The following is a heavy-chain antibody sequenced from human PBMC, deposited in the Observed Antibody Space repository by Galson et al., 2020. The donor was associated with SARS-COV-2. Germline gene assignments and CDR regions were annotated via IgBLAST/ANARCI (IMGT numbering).Heavy chain of an antibody. Sequence: GGSLTLSCAASGFTFTTYAMSWVRQPPGKGLEWVSVISVGGCSTHYADSVKGRFTISRDNVKNTLYLQMNSRRAEDTAVYYCAKVHSGSYSDLDYWGQGALVTVSS. D-gene: IGHD1-26*01. CDR3: AKVHSGSYSDLDY. CDR2: ISVGGCST. J-gene: IGHJ4*02. V-gene: IGHV3-23*01. CDR1: GFTFTTYA.